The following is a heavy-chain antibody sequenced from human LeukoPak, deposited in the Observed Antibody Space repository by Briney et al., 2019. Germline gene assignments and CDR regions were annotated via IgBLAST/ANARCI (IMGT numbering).Heavy chain of an antibody. J-gene: IGHJ4*02. D-gene: IGHD3-10*01. CDR1: GFTFDDYA. CDR2: ISWNSGSI. V-gene: IGHV3-9*01. CDR3: AKDKSHYYGSGSYPVFDY. Sequence: GGSLRLSCAASGFTFDDYAMHWVRQAPGKGLEWVSGISWNSGSIGYADSVKGRFTISRDNARNSLYLQMNSLRAEDTALYYCAKDKSHYYGSGSYPVFDYWGQGTLVTVSS.